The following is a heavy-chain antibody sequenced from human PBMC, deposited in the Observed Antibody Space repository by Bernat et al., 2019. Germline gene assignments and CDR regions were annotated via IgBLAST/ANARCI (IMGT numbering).Heavy chain of an antibody. J-gene: IGHJ4*02. CDR1: GGSFSGYY. CDR3: ARGKVAARPGQWGY. D-gene: IGHD6-6*01. V-gene: IGHV4-34*01. CDR2: INHSGST. Sequence: QVQLQQWGAGLLKPSETLSLTCAVYGGSFSGYYWSWIRQPPGKGLEWIGEINHSGSTNYNPSLKSRVTISVDTSKNQFSLKLSSVTAADTAVYYCARGKVAARPGQWGYWGQGTLVTASS.